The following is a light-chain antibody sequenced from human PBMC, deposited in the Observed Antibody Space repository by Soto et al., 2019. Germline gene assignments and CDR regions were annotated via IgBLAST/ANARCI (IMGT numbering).Light chain of an antibody. V-gene: IGLV2-14*03. CDR3: SSYTTRNTYV. Sequence: QSALTQPASVSGSPGQSITISCTGANSDIGAYDYVSWYQQHPGKVPKLTIYDVNDRPSAVSDRFSGSKSGNTASLTISGLQTEDEADYYCSSYTTRNTYVFGTGTKVTAL. CDR2: DVN. CDR1: NSDIGAYDY. J-gene: IGLJ1*01.